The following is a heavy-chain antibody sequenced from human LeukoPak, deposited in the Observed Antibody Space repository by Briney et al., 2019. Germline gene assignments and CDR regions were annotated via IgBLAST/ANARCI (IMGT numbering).Heavy chain of an antibody. D-gene: IGHD3-3*01. Sequence: GGSLSLSCAPSGFILRRCWVSWVRQARGKGLEWVAYIKQEGSEKYYVDSVRGRFTISRDNDKNSLYLQMKSLRTEDTDVYYCARVNQEVFWNVYYPRYWGRGTMLSVPS. CDR3: ARVNQEVFWNVYYPRY. CDR2: IKQEGSEK. CDR1: GFILRRCW. J-gene: IGHJ4*02. V-gene: IGHV3-7*01.